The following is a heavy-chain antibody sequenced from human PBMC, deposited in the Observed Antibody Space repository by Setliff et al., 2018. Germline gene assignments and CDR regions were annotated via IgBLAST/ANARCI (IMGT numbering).Heavy chain of an antibody. CDR1: DDSMNSGVYY. D-gene: IGHD1-1*01. Sequence: SETLSLTCKVSDDSMNSGVYYWAWIRQPPGKGLEWIGRIYSGGTTYYNSSLKSRVTISVDTSKSQFSLRLNSVTAADTALYYCARTGTYRYFDYWGRGTLVTVSS. CDR3: ARTGTYRYFDY. CDR2: IYSGGTT. V-gene: IGHV4-39*01. J-gene: IGHJ4*02.